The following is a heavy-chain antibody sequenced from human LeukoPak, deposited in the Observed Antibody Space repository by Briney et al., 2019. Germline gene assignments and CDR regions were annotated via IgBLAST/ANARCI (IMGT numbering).Heavy chain of an antibody. CDR1: GGSFSGYY. CDR3: SRGYFDWLYDY. Sequence: SETLSLTCTVWGGSFSGYYWSWLRQPPGKGLEWIGEINHSGSTNYNPSLKSRVTISLDTSKNQFSLKLSSVCAASADVYYSSRGYFDWLYDYWGQGTLVTVSS. J-gene: IGHJ4*02. CDR2: INHSGST. V-gene: IGHV4-34*01. D-gene: IGHD3-9*01.